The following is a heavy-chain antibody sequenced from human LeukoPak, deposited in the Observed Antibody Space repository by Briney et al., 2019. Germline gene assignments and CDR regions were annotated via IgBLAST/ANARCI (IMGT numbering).Heavy chain of an antibody. D-gene: IGHD6-13*01. CDR2: ISSTTRTI. V-gene: IGHV3-48*02. CDR1: GFTFSTHN. CDR3: ARDRQQMDREGYFDL. Sequence: GGSLRLSCAASGFTFSTHNMNWVRQAPGKGLEWVSYISSTTRTIYYADSVKGRFTISRDNAKNSLYLQMNSLGDEDTAVYYCARDRQQMDREGYFDLWGRGTLVTVSS. J-gene: IGHJ2*01.